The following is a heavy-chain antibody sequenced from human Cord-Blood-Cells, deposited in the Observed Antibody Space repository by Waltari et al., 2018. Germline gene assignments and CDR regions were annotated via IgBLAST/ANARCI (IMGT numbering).Heavy chain of an antibody. CDR3: ARASASANAFDI. J-gene: IGHJ3*02. V-gene: IGHV1-2*04. CDR2: INPNSGGT. D-gene: IGHD6-6*01. CDR1: GYTFTAYY. Sequence: QVQLVQSGAAVKKSGASVQVPCKASGYTFTAYYMHCVRQAPGQGLEWMGWINPNSGGTNYAQKFQGWVTMTRDTSISTAYMELSRLRSDDTAVYYCARASASANAFDIWGQGTMVTVSS.